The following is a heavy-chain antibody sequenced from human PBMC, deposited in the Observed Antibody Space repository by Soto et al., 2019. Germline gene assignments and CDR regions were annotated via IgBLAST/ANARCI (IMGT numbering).Heavy chain of an antibody. Sequence: QVQLQLSGPGLLKPSQTLSLTCAISGDSVSSTSAAWNWIRQSPSRGLEWLGRTYYRSKWYNDYAVSVKSRISINPDTSKNQFSLQLNSLTPEDTAVYYCARAHSSSWDYFRGMDVWGQGTTVTVSS. CDR1: GDSVSSTSAA. J-gene: IGHJ6*02. CDR3: ARAHSSSWDYFRGMDV. CDR2: TYYRSKWYN. V-gene: IGHV6-1*01. D-gene: IGHD6-13*01.